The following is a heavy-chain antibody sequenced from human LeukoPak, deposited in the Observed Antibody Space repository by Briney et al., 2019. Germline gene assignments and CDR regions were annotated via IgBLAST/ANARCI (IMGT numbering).Heavy chain of an antibody. Sequence: KPSETLSLTCTVSGGSISSGSYYWSWIRQPAGKGLEWIGRIYTSGSTNYNPSLKSRVTISVGTSKNQFSLKLSSVTAADTAVYYCAREVSRSFDDYGDYLDYYYYYMDVWGKGTTVTISS. D-gene: IGHD4-17*01. CDR1: GGSISSGSYY. V-gene: IGHV4-61*02. CDR2: IYTSGST. J-gene: IGHJ6*03. CDR3: AREVSRSFDDYGDYLDYYYYYMDV.